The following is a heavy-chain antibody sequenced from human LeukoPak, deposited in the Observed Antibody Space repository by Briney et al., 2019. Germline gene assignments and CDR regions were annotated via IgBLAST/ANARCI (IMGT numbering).Heavy chain of an antibody. D-gene: IGHD3-22*01. V-gene: IGHV1-18*04. CDR3: ARDWGYYYDSSGYYPLH. CDR2: ISAYNGNT. J-gene: IGHJ4*02. Sequence: ASVKVSCKASGYTFTGYYMHWVRQAPGQGLEWMGWISAYNGNTNYAQKLQGRVTMTTDTSTSTAYMELRSLRSDDTAVYYCARDWGYYYDSSGYYPLHWGQGTLVTVSS. CDR1: GYTFTGYY.